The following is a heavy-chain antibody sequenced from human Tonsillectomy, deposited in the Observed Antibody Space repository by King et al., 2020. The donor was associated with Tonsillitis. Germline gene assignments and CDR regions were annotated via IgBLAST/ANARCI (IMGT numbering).Heavy chain of an antibody. CDR3: AGGGDILTGGSLFDP. V-gene: IGHV4-61*02. CDR1: GGSISSGSYY. Sequence: VQLQESGPGLVKPSQTLSLTCTVSGGSISSGSYYWSWIRQPAGRGLEWVGRIYTRGSTTYNPSLWSRVTMSADTSKNQFSLKLSSVTAADTAVYYCAGGGDILTGGSLFDPWGQGTLVTVSS. J-gene: IGHJ5*02. CDR2: IYTRGST. D-gene: IGHD3-9*01.